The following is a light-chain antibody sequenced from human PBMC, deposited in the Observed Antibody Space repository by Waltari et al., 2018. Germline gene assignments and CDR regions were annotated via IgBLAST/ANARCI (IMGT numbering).Light chain of an antibody. Sequence: DIQMTQSPSSLSASVGDGVTITCRASQKLYNHLSWYLQRPGKAPKLLIYAASRLQSGVPSRFSGSGSETDFTLTISSLQPDDFGTYYCQQSHSIPWTFGQGTRVEVK. J-gene: IGKJ1*01. CDR2: AAS. CDR1: QKLYNH. CDR3: QQSHSIPWT. V-gene: IGKV1-39*01.